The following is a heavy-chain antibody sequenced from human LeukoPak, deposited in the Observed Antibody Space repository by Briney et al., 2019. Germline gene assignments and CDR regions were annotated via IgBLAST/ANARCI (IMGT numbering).Heavy chain of an antibody. CDR3: ARPREMATITDAIDI. CDR1: GYSFTSYW. J-gene: IGHJ3*02. D-gene: IGHD5-24*01. CDR2: IYPGDSDT. V-gene: IGHV5-51*01. Sequence: GESLKISRKGSGYSFTSYWIGWVRQMPGKGLEWMGIIYPGDSDTRYSPSFQGQVTISADKSISTAYLQWSSLKASDTAMYHCARPREMATITDAIDIWGQGTMVTVSS.